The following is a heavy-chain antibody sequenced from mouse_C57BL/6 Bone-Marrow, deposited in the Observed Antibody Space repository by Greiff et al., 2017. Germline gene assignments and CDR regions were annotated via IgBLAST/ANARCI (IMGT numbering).Heavy chain of an antibody. CDR3: ARLEFYGSSGDWYFDV. J-gene: IGHJ1*03. V-gene: IGHV1-85*01. CDR1: GFTFTSYD. Sequence: VKLVESGPELVKPGASVKLSCKASGFTFTSYDINWVKQRPGQGLEWIGWIYPRDGSTKYNEKFKGKATLTGDTSSSTAYMALHSLTSEDSAVYFCARLEFYGSSGDWYFDVWGTGTTVTVSS. CDR2: IYPRDGST. D-gene: IGHD1-1*01.